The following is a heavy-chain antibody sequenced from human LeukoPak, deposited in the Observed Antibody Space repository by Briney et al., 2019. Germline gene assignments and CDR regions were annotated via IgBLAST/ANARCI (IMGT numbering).Heavy chain of an antibody. D-gene: IGHD5-24*01. CDR2: TSSSSSYI. J-gene: IGHJ4*02. CDR1: GFTFSSYS. CDR3: ARESRDSKDGYNFDY. V-gene: IGHV3-21*01. Sequence: GGSLRLSCAASGFTFSSYSMNWVRQAPGKGLEWVSSTSSSSSYIYYADSVKGRFNISRDNAKNSLYLQMNSLRAEDTAVYYCARESRDSKDGYNFDYWGQGTLVTVSS.